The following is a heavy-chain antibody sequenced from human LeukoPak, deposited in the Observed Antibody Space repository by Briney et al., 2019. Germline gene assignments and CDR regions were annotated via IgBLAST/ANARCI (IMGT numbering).Heavy chain of an antibody. CDR2: IYYSGST. D-gene: IGHD3-22*01. CDR1: GGSISSGGYY. CDR3: ARSWPTITMIVDIMENWYFDL. V-gene: IGHV4-31*03. Sequence: SETLSLTCTVSGGSISSGGYYWSWIRQHPGKGLEWIGYIYYSGSTYYNPSLKSRVTISVGTSKNQFSLKLSSVTAADTAVYYCARSWPTITMIVDIMENWYFDLWGRGTLVTVSS. J-gene: IGHJ2*01.